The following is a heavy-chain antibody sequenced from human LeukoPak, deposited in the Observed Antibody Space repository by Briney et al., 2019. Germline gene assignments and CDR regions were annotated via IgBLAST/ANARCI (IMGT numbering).Heavy chain of an antibody. CDR2: INPNSGGT. D-gene: IGHD2-2*01. CDR1: GYTFTGYY. Sequence: ASVKVSCKASGYTFTGYYMHWVRQAPGQGLEWMGWINPNSGGTNYAQKFQGRVTMTRDTSISTAYMELSRLRSDDTAVYYCATTVVVPAAIFWFDSWGQGTLVTVSS. CDR3: ATTVVVPAAIFWFDS. J-gene: IGHJ5*01. V-gene: IGHV1-2*02.